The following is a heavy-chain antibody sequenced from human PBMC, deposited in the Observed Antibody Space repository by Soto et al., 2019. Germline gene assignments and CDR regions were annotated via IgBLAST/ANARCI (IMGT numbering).Heavy chain of an antibody. Sequence: NPSETLSLTCAVSGGSFSGYYWTWIRQIPGKGLEWIGEINQSGNTKYNPSLMSRVTMSVDTSRNQFSLKLRSVTAADTAVYYCARPSYALNWDFHYGMQVWRQGTSVTVSS. V-gene: IGHV4-34*01. CDR1: GGSFSGYY. D-gene: IGHD2-2*01. J-gene: IGHJ6*02. CDR2: INQSGNT. CDR3: ARPSYALNWDFHYGMQV.